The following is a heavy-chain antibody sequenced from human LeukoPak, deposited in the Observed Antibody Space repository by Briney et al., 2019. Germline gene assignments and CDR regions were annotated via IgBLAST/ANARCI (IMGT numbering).Heavy chain of an antibody. CDR1: GGSFSGYY. CDR3: ARGRPVDY. Sequence: SETLSLTCAVYGGSFSGYYWSWIRQPPGKGLEWIGEINHSGSTNYNPSLKSRVTISVDTSKNQFSLKLSSVTAADTAVYYRARGRPVDYWGQGTLVTVSS. CDR2: INHSGST. J-gene: IGHJ4*02. V-gene: IGHV4-34*01.